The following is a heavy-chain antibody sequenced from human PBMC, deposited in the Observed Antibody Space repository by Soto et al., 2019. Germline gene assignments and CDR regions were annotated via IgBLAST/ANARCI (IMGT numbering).Heavy chain of an antibody. J-gene: IGHJ4*02. D-gene: IGHD6-6*01. CDR2: IWYDGSNK. V-gene: IGHV3-33*01. CDR1: GFTFSSYG. CDR3: ARWQLVRGGADY. Sequence: GGSLRLSCAASGFTFSSYGMHWVRQAPGKGLEWVAVIWYDGSNKYYADSVKGRFTISRDNSKNTLYLQMNSLRAEDTAVYYCARWQLVRGGADYWGQGTLVTVSS.